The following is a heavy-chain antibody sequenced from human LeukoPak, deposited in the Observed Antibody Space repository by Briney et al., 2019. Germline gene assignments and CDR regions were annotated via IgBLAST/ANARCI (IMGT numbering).Heavy chain of an antibody. D-gene: IGHD5-18*01. CDR2: INPNSGGT. Sequence: GASVKVSCKASGYTFTSYYMHWVRQAPGQGLEWMGWINPNSGGTNYAQKFQGRVTMTRDTSISTAYMELSRLRSDDTAVYYCAREGYSYGFFFDPWGQGTLVTVSS. J-gene: IGHJ5*02. V-gene: IGHV1-2*02. CDR3: AREGYSYGFFFDP. CDR1: GYTFTSYY.